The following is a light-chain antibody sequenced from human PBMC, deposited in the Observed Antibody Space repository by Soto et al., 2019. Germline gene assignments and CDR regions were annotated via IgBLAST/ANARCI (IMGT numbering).Light chain of an antibody. CDR1: QSVHTY. CDR2: DAS. Sequence: ETVLTQSPATLSLSPGETATLSCRASQSVHTYLAWYQQKAGQAPRLLIYDASNRVTGIPARFSGSGSGTDFTLTISSLEPEDCAVYYCQQRSNWPPYTFGQGTKLEIK. CDR3: QQRSNWPPYT. V-gene: IGKV3-11*01. J-gene: IGKJ2*01.